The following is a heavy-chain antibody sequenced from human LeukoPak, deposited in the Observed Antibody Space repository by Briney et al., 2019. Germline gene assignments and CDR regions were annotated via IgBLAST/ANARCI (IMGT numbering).Heavy chain of an antibody. CDR1: GFIFSTYW. J-gene: IGHJ4*02. CDR3: ARSFGYGGYVSFDF. CDR2: IKQDGSEK. V-gene: IGHV3-7*01. D-gene: IGHD5-12*01. Sequence: GGSLRLSCVASGFIFSTYWMTWVRQAPGKGLEWVANIKQDGSEKYYVDSVKGRFTISRDNAKNSLYLQMNSLRAEDMAVYYCARSFGYGGYVSFDFWGQGTLVTVSS.